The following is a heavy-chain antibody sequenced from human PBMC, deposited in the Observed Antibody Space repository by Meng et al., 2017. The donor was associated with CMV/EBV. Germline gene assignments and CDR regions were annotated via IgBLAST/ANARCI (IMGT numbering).Heavy chain of an antibody. V-gene: IGHV1-69*05. CDR2: IIPIFGTA. CDR3: ARDPGGVAITFGLDY. J-gene: IGHJ4*02. D-gene: IGHD3-16*01. CDR1: GGTLSDYA. Sequence: SGGTLSDYAISWVRQAPGKGLGWMGGIIPIFGTANYAQKFQGRVTITTDESTSTAYMELSSLRSEDTAVYYCARDPGGVAITFGLDYWGQGTLVTVSS.